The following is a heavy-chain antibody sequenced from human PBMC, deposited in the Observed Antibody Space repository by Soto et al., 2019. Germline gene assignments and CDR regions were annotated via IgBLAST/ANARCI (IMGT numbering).Heavy chain of an antibody. CDR2: ISYDGSNQ. CDR3: AKDQASGQGSFDS. Sequence: GSLRLSCAASGFTFNIYGMHWVRQAPDKGLEWAALISYDGSNQYYADSVKGRFTISRDNSKNTLSLQMNSLRADDTAVYYCAKDQASGQGSFDSWGQGTLVTVSS. J-gene: IGHJ4*02. CDR1: GFTFNIYG. V-gene: IGHV3-30*18.